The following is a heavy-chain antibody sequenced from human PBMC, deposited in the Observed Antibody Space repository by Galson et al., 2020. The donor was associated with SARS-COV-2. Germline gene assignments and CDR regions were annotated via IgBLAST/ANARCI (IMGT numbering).Heavy chain of an antibody. CDR1: GFTFSTFG. CDR2: ISDSGGAT. D-gene: IGHD6-19*01. J-gene: IGHJ5*02. Sequence: TGGSLRLSCAASGFTFSTFGMTWVRQAQGKGLGWVSTISDSGGATYYADSVQGRFTISRDNSKNTLNLQMYSLRAEDSALYYCARYSGDSSGWYELYCFDPWGQGTLVTVSS. CDR3: ARYSGDSSGWYELYCFDP. V-gene: IGHV3-23*01.